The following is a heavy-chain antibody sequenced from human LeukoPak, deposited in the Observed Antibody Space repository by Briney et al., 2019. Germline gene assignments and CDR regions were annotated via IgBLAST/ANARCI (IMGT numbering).Heavy chain of an antibody. CDR3: ARQGIVVVPAAIGRYYYGMDV. D-gene: IGHD2-2*02. CDR2: IYYSGST. J-gene: IGHJ6*02. CDR1: GGSISSSSYY. V-gene: IGHV4-39*01. Sequence: SETLSLTCTVSGGSISSSSYYWGWIRQPPGKGLEWIGSIYYSGSTYYNPSLKSRVTISVDTSKNQFSLKLSSVTAADPAVYYCARQGIVVVPAAIGRYYYGMDVWGQGTTVTVSS.